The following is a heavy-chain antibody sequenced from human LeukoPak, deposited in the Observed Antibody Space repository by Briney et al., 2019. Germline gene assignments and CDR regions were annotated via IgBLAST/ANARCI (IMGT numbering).Heavy chain of an antibody. CDR2: IKQDGSEK. V-gene: IGHV3-7*01. J-gene: IGHJ1*01. CDR3: ARPETIVVVTAILYFQH. Sequence: GGSLRLSCAASGFTFSSYWMSWVRQAPGKGLEWVANIKQDGSEKYYVDSVKGRFTISRDNAENSLYLQMNSLRAEDTAVYYCARPETIVVVTAILYFQHWGQGTLVTVSS. D-gene: IGHD2-21*02. CDR1: GFTFSSYW.